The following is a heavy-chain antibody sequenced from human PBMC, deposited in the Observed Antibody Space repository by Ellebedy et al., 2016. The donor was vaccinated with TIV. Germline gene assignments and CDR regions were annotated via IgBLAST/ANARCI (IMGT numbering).Heavy chain of an antibody. V-gene: IGHV4-59*08. CDR1: GGPMSRNY. D-gene: IGHD2-21*01. Sequence: GSLRLXXTLSGGPMSRNYWSWIRQPPGKGLEWIGYIYYSGNTNYNPSLRSRVTISVDTSKNQFSLMLSSVTAADTAVYYCASTVMVMGATSAEFFQHWGQGALVTVSS. CDR3: ASTVMVMGATSAEFFQH. J-gene: IGHJ1*01. CDR2: IYYSGNT.